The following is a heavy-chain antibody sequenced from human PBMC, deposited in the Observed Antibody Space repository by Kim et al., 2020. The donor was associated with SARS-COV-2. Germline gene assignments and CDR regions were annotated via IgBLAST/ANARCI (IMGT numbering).Heavy chain of an antibody. CDR2: IYYSGST. CDR1: GGSISSYY. J-gene: IGHJ5*02. D-gene: IGHD2-21*01. CDR3: ARLGDGYTKGWFDP. V-gene: IGHV4-59*08. Sequence: SETLSLTCTVSGGSISSYYWSWIRQPPGKGLEWIGYIYYSGSTNYNPSLKSRVTISVDTSKNQFSLKLSSVTAADTAVYYCARLGDGYTKGWFDPWGQGTLVTVSS.